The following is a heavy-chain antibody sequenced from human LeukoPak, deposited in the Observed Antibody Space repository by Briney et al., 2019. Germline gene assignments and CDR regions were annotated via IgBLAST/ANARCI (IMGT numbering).Heavy chain of an antibody. Sequence: GRSLRLSCAASGFTFSTYWMTWVRQAPGKGLEWVANINQGGSESYYVDSVKGRFTISRDNAKNTLYLQMNSLRAEDTAVYYCARGGGYSYGSFDYWGQGTLVTVSS. D-gene: IGHD5-18*01. J-gene: IGHJ4*02. CDR1: GFTFSTYW. CDR2: INQGGSES. V-gene: IGHV3-7*01. CDR3: ARGGGYSYGSFDY.